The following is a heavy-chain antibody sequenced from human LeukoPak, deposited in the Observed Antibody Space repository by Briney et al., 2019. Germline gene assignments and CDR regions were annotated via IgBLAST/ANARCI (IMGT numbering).Heavy chain of an antibody. CDR1: GDSISSYY. D-gene: IGHD6-19*01. V-gene: IGHV4-59*08. CDR3: ARHYSSGRYDFDY. J-gene: IGHJ4*02. Sequence: SETLSLTCTVSGDSISSYYWSWIRQPPGKGLEWIGYIYYSGSTNYNPSLKSRVTISVDTSKNQFSLKLSSVTAADTAVYYCARHYSSGRYDFDYWGQGTLVTVSS. CDR2: IYYSGST.